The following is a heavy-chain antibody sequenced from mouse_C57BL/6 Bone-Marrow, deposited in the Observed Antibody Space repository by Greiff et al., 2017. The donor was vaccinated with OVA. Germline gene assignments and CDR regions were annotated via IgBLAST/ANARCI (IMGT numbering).Heavy chain of an antibody. Sequence: EVKLQESGAELVRPGASVKLSCTASGFNIKDDYMHWVKQRPEQGLEWIGWIDPENGDTEYASKFQGKATITADTSSNTAYLQLSSLTSEDTAVYYCAREGLGDYDRYWYFDVWGTGTTVTVSS. D-gene: IGHD2-4*01. V-gene: IGHV14-4*01. CDR1: GFNIKDDY. CDR2: IDPENGDT. CDR3: AREGLGDYDRYWYFDV. J-gene: IGHJ1*03.